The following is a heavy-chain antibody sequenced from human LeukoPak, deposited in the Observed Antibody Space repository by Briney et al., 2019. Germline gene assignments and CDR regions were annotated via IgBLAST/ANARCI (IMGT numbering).Heavy chain of an antibody. CDR1: GYTFTSYG. D-gene: IGHD3-10*01. Sequence: GASGKVSCTASGYTFTSYGISWVRQAPGQGLEWMGWISAYNGNTNYAQKLQGRVTMTTDTSTSTDYMELRSLRSDDTAVYYCARVTRLLWFGELFPHYFDYWGQGTLVTVSS. J-gene: IGHJ4*02. V-gene: IGHV1-18*01. CDR3: ARVTRLLWFGELFPHYFDY. CDR2: ISAYNGNT.